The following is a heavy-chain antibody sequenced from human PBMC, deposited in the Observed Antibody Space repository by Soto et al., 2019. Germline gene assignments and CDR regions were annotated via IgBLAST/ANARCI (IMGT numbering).Heavy chain of an antibody. D-gene: IGHD5-18*01. CDR2: IYYSGST. V-gene: IGHV4-59*01. CDR1: GGSISSYY. Sequence: SETLSLTCTVSGGSISSYYWSWIRQPPGKGLEWIGYIYYSGSTNYNPSLKSRVTISVDTSKNQFSLKLSSVTAADTAVYYCARGPERGYSYGDYYYYYMDVWGKGTTVTVSS. J-gene: IGHJ6*03. CDR3: ARGPERGYSYGDYYYYYMDV.